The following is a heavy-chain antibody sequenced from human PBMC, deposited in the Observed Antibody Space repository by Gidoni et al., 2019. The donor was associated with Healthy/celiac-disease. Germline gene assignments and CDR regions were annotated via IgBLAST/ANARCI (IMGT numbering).Heavy chain of an antibody. D-gene: IGHD3-3*01. J-gene: IGHJ6*02. Sequence: QVQLQESGPGLVKPSETLSLTCTVSGGSISSYYWSWIRPPPGKGLEWIGYIYYSGSTHYNPSLKSRVTISVDTSKNQFSLKLSSVTAADTAVYYCARDSPSYDFWSGPPHTYYYYGMDVWGQGTTVTVSS. CDR2: IYYSGST. CDR1: GGSISSYY. V-gene: IGHV4-59*01. CDR3: ARDSPSYDFWSGPPHTYYYYGMDV.